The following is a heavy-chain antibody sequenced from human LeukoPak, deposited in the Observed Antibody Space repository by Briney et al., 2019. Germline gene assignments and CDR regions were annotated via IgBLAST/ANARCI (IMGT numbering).Heavy chain of an antibody. CDR1: GFIFNTHW. CDR3: AKGGHKWLGVFDY. Sequence: GGSLRLSCVASGFIFNTHWMTWVRQAPGKGLEWVASINQVGDDEYYVDAVKGRFTISRDNAKNSLYLQMNSLRAEDTALYYCAKGGHKWLGVFDYWGQGTLVTVSS. V-gene: IGHV3-7*03. D-gene: IGHD6-19*01. CDR2: INQVGDDE. J-gene: IGHJ4*02.